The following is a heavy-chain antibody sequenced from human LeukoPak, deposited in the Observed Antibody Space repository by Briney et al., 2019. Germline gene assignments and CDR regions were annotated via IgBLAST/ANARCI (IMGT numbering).Heavy chain of an antibody. J-gene: IGHJ4*02. CDR1: GYTFISHN. Sequence: ASVRVSCKASGYTFISHNINWLRQATGQGLEWMGWVNPRSGDAGYLQKFQGRLTITRDSSKDNAYMDLHGQNSEDTAVYYCARGVPLGYCTYGVCYPPYYFDYWGQGTLVTASS. D-gene: IGHD2-8*01. CDR2: VNPRSGDA. V-gene: IGHV1-8*03. CDR3: ARGVPLGYCTYGVCYPPYYFDY.